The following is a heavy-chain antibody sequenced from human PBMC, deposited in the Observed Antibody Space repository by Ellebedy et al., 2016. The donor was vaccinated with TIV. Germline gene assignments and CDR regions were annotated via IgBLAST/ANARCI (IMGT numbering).Heavy chain of an antibody. V-gene: IGHV3-43*02. CDR3: AKGVGVGYGMDV. D-gene: IGHD1-26*01. J-gene: IGHJ6*02. CDR2: ISGEGGST. CDR1: GFTFDDYA. Sequence: PGGSLRLSCAASGFTFDDYAMHWGRQAPGKGLEWVSPISGEGGSTYYADSVKGRFTISRDNSKNSLYLQMNSLRTDDTDLYYCAKGVGVGYGMDVWGQGTTVTVSS.